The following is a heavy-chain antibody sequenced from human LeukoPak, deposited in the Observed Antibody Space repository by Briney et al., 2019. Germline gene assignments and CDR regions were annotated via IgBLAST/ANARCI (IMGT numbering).Heavy chain of an antibody. D-gene: IGHD6-19*01. V-gene: IGHV4-38-2*01. J-gene: IGHJ4*02. Sequence: SETLSLTCAVSGYSISSGYYWGWIRQPPGKGLEWIGSIYHSGSTYYNPSLKSRVTISVDTSKNQFSLKLSSVTAADTAVYYCAGLGQWLVLYWGQGTLVTVSS. CDR2: IYHSGST. CDR1: GYSISSGYY. CDR3: AGLGQWLVLY.